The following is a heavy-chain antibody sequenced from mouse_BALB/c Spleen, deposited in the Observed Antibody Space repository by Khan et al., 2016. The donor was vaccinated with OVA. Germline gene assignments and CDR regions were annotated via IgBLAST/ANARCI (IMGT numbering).Heavy chain of an antibody. Sequence: EVELVESGGGLVKPGGSLKLSCAASGFTFSDYYMYWVRQTQEKRLEWVATISDGGSYTYYPDSVKGRFTISRDNAKNNLYLQMSSLKSEDTAMYYCARGENWSFDYWGQGTTLTVSS. CDR2: ISDGGSYT. D-gene: IGHD4-1*01. CDR3: ARGENWSFDY. CDR1: GFTFSDYY. V-gene: IGHV5-4*02. J-gene: IGHJ2*01.